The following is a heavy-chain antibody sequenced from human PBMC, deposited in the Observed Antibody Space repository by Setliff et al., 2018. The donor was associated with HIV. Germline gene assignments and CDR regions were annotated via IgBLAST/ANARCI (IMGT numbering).Heavy chain of an antibody. D-gene: IGHD1-26*01. CDR1: GGTFSSYA. J-gene: IGHJ6*04. V-gene: IGHV1-69*01. CDR2: IIPIFGTA. Sequence: KVSCKASGGTFSSYAISWVRQAPGQGLEWMGGIIPIFGTANYAQKFQGRVTITADASTNTAYMELSSLRSEDTAVYYCASGSHGEGATDYWGIGTSVTVSS. CDR3: ASGSHGEGATDY.